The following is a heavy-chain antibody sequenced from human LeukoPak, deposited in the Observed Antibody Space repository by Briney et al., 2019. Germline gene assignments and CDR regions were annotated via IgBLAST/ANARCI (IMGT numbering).Heavy chain of an antibody. CDR1: GYSISSVYY. Sequence: SETLSLTCTVSGYSISSVYYWGWIRQPPGKGLEWIGRIYTSGSTNYNPSLKSRVTMSVDTSKNQFSLKLSSVTAADTAVYYCARDKYSSGWGPNWFDPWGQGTLVTVSS. CDR3: ARDKYSSGWGPNWFDP. V-gene: IGHV4-38-2*02. D-gene: IGHD6-19*01. J-gene: IGHJ5*02. CDR2: IYTSGST.